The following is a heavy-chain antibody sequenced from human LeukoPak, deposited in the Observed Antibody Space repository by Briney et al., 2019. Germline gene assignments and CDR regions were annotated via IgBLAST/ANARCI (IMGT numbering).Heavy chain of an antibody. Sequence: GESLKISCKGSGYSINNYWIGWVRQMPGKVVGRVGIIYPADSDIRYSPSFQGQVTISADKSISTAYLQWSSLKASDTAMYYCARQEYCSGGSCYTWFDPWGQGTLVTVSS. J-gene: IGHJ5*02. CDR2: IYPADSDI. CDR1: GYSINNYW. V-gene: IGHV5-51*01. CDR3: ARQEYCSGGSCYTWFDP. D-gene: IGHD2-15*01.